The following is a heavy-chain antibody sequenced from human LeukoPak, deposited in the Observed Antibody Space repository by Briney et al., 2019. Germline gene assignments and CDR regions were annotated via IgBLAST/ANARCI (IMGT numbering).Heavy chain of an antibody. Sequence: GGSLRLSCAASGFTFSNYWMRWVRPAPGKGPVWVSRINPDGRTITYADSVVGRITISRDNAKNTLYLQMNSLRDEDTAVYYCARVAVGRYDFDYWDRGTLVTVSS. D-gene: IGHD1-26*01. CDR1: GFTFSNYW. CDR3: ARVAVGRYDFDY. V-gene: IGHV3-74*03. CDR2: INPDGRTI. J-gene: IGHJ4*01.